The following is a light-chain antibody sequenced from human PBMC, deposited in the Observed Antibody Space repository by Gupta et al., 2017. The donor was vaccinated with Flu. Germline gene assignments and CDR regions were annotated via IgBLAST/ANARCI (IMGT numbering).Light chain of an antibody. V-gene: IGKV4-1*01. CDR3: QQYYSTLRT. CDR1: QSVLYSSNNKNY. CDR2: WAS. Sequence: DIVMTQSPDPLAVSLGERATINCKSSQSVLYSSNNKNYLAWYQQKPGQPPKLLIYWASTRESGVPDRFSGSGSGTDITLTISSLQAEDVAVYYCQQYYSTLRTFGQGTKVEIK. J-gene: IGKJ1*01.